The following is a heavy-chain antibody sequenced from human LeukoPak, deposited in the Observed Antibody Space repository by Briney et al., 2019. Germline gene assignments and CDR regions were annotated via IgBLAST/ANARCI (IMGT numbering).Heavy chain of an antibody. CDR3: ARVRFGELLSAAFDI. CDR1: GGSFSGYY. J-gene: IGHJ3*02. CDR2: INHSGST. V-gene: IGHV4-34*01. Sequence: PSETLSLTCAVYGGSFSGYYWSWIRQPPGKGLEWIGEINHSGSTNYNPSLKSRVTISVDTSKNQFSLKLSSVTAADTAVYYCARVRFGELLSAAFDIWGQGTMVTVSS. D-gene: IGHD3-10*01.